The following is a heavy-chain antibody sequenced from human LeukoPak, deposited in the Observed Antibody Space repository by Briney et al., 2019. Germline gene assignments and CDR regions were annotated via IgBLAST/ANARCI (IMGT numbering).Heavy chain of an antibody. V-gene: IGHV1-2*06. CDR3: ARGYCSSTSCYIDDP. J-gene: IGHJ5*02. CDR2: INPNSGGT. Sequence: ASVKVSCKASGYTFTGYYMHWVRQAPGQGLEWMGRINPNSGGTNYAQKFQGRVTMTRDTSIGTAYMELSRLRSDDTAVYYCARGYCSSTSCYIDDPWGQGTLVTVSS. D-gene: IGHD2-2*02. CDR1: GYTFTGYY.